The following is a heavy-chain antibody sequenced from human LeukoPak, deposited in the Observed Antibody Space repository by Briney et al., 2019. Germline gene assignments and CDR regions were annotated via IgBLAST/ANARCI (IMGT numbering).Heavy chain of an antibody. CDR1: GFTFSSYA. Sequence: GGSLRLSCAASGFTFSSYAMHWVRQAPGKGLEWVAVISYDGSNKYYADSVKGRFTISRDNSKNTLYLQMNSLRAEDTAVYYCARDRGPFDYWGQGTLVTVSS. J-gene: IGHJ4*02. V-gene: IGHV3-30*14. CDR3: ARDRGPFDY. D-gene: IGHD3-10*01. CDR2: ISYDGSNK.